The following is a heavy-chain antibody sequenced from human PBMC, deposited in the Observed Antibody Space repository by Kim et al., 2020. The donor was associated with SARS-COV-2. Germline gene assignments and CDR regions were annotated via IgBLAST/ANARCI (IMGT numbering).Heavy chain of an antibody. D-gene: IGHD6-13*01. CDR1: GYTFTSYY. V-gene: IGHV1-46*01. Sequence: ASVKVSCKASGYTFTSYYMHWVRQAPGQGLEWMGIINPSGGSTSYAQKFQGRVTMTRDTSTSTVYMELSSLRSEDTAVYYCAMCIAAAGTGDAFDIWGQGTMVTVSS. J-gene: IGHJ3*02. CDR2: INPSGGST. CDR3: AMCIAAAGTGDAFDI.